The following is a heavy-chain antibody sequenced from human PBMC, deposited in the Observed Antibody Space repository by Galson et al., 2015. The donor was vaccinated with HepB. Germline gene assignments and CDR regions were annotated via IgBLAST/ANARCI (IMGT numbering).Heavy chain of an antibody. CDR2: IRYDGSNK. Sequence: SLRLSCAASGFTFSSYGMHWVRQAPGKGLEWVAFIRYDGSNKYYADSVKGRFTISRDNSKNTLYLQMNSLRAEDTAVYYCAKEGERFGELYAYAFDYWGQGTLVTVSS. J-gene: IGHJ4*02. CDR1: GFTFSSYG. V-gene: IGHV3-30*02. CDR3: AKEGERFGELYAYAFDY. D-gene: IGHD3-10*01.